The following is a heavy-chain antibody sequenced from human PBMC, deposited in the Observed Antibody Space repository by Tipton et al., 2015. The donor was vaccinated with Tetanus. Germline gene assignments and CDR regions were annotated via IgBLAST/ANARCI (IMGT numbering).Heavy chain of an antibody. D-gene: IGHD3-3*01. CDR1: RGPISSYY. V-gene: IGHV4-4*07. CDR2: ISNGNT. J-gene: IGHJ4*02. CDR3: ARANYDFPKKGPFDS. Sequence: TLSLTCTVSRGPISSYYWSWIRQPAGKGLEWVGHISNGNTDYSTSLKSRVTLSVDLSKNQFSLQLRAVTAADTAVYYCARANYDFPKKGPFDSWGQGTLVIVSS.